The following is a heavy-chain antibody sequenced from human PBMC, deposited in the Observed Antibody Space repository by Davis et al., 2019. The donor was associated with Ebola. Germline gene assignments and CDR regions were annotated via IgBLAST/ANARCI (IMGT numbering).Heavy chain of an antibody. CDR1: GGSISSSSYY. V-gene: IGHV4-39*01. Sequence: MPGGSLRLSCTVSGGSISSSSYYWGWIRQPPGKGLEWIGSIYYSGSTYYNPSLKSRVTISVDTSKNQFSLKLSSVTAADTAVYYCARGRTFDYWGQGTLVTVSS. CDR2: IYYSGST. J-gene: IGHJ4*02. CDR3: ARGRTFDY.